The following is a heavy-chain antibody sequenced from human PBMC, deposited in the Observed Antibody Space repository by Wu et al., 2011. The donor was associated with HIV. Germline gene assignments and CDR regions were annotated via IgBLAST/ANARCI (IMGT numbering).Heavy chain of an antibody. Sequence: QVQLVQSGAEVKKPGASVRVSCKASGYTFTAYYMNWVRQAPGQGLEWLGWIHPNSGDTKYAQKIQGRVTMTRDTSISTAYMEVSSLTSDDTAVYYCARGRGWQERDWGQGTLVTVSS. CDR3: ARGRGWQERD. D-gene: IGHD2-15*01. CDR2: IHPNSGDT. CDR1: GYTFTAYY. J-gene: IGHJ4*02. V-gene: IGHV1-2*02.